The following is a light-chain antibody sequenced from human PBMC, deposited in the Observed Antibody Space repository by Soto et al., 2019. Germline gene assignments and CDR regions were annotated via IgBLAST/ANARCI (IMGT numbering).Light chain of an antibody. CDR1: QSISTY. CDR2: AAS. CDR3: QESYSTPYT. V-gene: IGKV1-39*01. J-gene: IGKJ2*01. Sequence: DIQMIQSPSSLSASLGDRVTITCRASQSISTYLNWYQQKPGKAPKLLIYAASSLQSGVPSRFSGSGSGTDFTLTISSLQPEDFATYFCQESYSTPYTFGLGTKLEIK.